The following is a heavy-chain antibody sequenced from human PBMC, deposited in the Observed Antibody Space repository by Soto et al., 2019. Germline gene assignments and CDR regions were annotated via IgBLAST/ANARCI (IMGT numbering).Heavy chain of an antibody. CDR1: GFTFSSYG. V-gene: IGHV3-33*01. CDR2: IWYDGSNK. Sequence: GGYLSLSCAASGFTFSSYGMHWVRQAPGKGLEWVAVIWYDGSNKYYADSVKGRFTISRDNSKNTLYLQMNSLRAEDTAVYYCARHVFEWPDGYMDVCGKGSTVT. J-gene: IGHJ6*03. D-gene: IGHD3-3*01. CDR3: ARHVFEWPDGYMDV.